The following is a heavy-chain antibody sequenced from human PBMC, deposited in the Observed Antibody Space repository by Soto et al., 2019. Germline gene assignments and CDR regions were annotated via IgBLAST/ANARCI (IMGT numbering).Heavy chain of an antibody. Sequence: PAETLSLTCAVSVAPITGYFWSWIRQRPGRGPDWTAYIYYAGNTLSAPSVNTRVTISVATSKNPFSPELSSVTAADTAVYYCARHDAVPKLQNGMGVWGQGTTVT. J-gene: IGHJ6*02. V-gene: IGHV4-59*01. D-gene: IGHD1-1*01. CDR2: IYYAGNT. CDR1: VAPITGYF. CDR3: ARHDAVPKLQNGMGV.